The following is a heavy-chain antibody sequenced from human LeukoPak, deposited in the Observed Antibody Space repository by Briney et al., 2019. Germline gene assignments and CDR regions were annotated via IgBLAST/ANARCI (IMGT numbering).Heavy chain of an antibody. CDR2: ISGSSNAI. CDR1: GLTFSSYS. CDR3: GSPPNVSGY. J-gene: IGHJ4*01. Sequence: PGGSLRLSCAASGLTFSSYSMNGVLQAPRKRLEWVAYISGSSNAIYYADSVKGRFTISRDNAKNSLFLQLVNLTAEDTAVYYCGSPPNVSGYWGHGNLVTVSS. D-gene: IGHD3-16*01. V-gene: IGHV3-48*01.